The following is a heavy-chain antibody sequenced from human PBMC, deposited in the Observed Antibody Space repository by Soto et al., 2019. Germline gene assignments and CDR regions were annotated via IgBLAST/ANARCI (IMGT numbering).Heavy chain of an antibody. J-gene: IGHJ4*02. CDR1: GFTFSTYA. CDR2: ISVSGGST. V-gene: IGHV3-23*01. Sequence: GGSLRLSCAASGFTFSTYAMNWVRQAPGKGLEWVSTISVSGGSTYYADSAKGRFTISRDNSRNTVHLQMNSLRAEDTAMYYCATRHLPYCSDGTCNPLDFWGQGTLVTVSS. CDR3: ATRHLPYCSDGTCNPLDF. D-gene: IGHD2-15*01.